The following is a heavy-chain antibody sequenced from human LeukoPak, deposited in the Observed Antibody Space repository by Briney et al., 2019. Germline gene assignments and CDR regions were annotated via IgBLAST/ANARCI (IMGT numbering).Heavy chain of an antibody. CDR3: ARGTYRSLYSSGWSRGGTDY. CDR1: GGTFSSYA. CDR2: IIPILGIA. D-gene: IGHD6-19*01. V-gene: IGHV1-69*04. J-gene: IGHJ4*02. Sequence: ASVKVSCKASGGTFSSYAISWVRQAPGQGLEWMGRIIPILGIANYAQKFQGRVTMTRDTSTSTVYMELSSLRSEDTAVYYCARGTYRSLYSSGWSRGGTDYWGQGTLVTVSS.